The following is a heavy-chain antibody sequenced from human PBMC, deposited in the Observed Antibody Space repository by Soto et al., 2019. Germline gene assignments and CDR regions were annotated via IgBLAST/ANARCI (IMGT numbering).Heavy chain of an antibody. D-gene: IGHD3-3*01. CDR2: MNPNSGNT. CDR3: ARISDYDVWSGYLDY. CDR1: GYTFTSYD. Sequence: ASVKVSCKASGYTFTSYDINWVRQATGQGREWMGWMNPNSGNTGYAQKFQGRVTMTRNTSISTAYMELSSLRSEDTAVYYCARISDYDVWSGYLDYWGQGTLVTVSS. V-gene: IGHV1-8*01. J-gene: IGHJ4*02.